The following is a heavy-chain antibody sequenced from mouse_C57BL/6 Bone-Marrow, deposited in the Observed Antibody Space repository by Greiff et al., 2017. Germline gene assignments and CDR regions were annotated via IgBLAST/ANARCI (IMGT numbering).Heavy chain of an antibody. J-gene: IGHJ1*03. V-gene: IGHV1-69*01. CDR3: ARVYGSTYCYFDV. Sequence: QVQLQQPGAELVMPGASVKLSCKASGYTFTSYWMHWVKQRPGQGLEWIGEIDPSDSYTNYIQKFKGKSTLTVDKSSSTAYMQLSSLTSEDSAVYYCARVYGSTYCYFDVWGTGTTVTVSS. CDR2: IDPSDSYT. CDR1: GYTFTSYW. D-gene: IGHD1-1*01.